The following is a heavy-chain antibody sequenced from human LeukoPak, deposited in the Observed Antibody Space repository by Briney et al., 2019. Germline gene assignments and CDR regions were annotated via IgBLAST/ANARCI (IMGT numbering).Heavy chain of an antibody. CDR2: ISSSSSTI. V-gene: IGHV3-48*03. CDR1: GFTFSSYE. J-gene: IGHJ4*02. CDR3: ARDPPYSGSYYGFDY. Sequence: QPGGSLRLSCAASGFTFSSYEMNWVRQAPGKGLEWVSYISSSSSTIYYADSVKGRFTISRDNAKNSLYLQMNSLRDEDTAVYYCARDPPYSGSYYGFDYWGQGTLVTVSS. D-gene: IGHD1-26*01.